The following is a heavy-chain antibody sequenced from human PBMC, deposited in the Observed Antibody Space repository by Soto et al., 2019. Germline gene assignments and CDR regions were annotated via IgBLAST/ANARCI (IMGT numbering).Heavy chain of an antibody. D-gene: IGHD4-17*01. CDR1: GITFSKAW. Sequence: EVQLVESGGGLVKPGGSLTLSCAASGITFSKAWMNWVRQSPGKGLEWVGRIKSRSDGGTTAYAAPVKGRFSISRDHSKDTLWLQMNSLKTEDTAVYYCTTNFYSDHGMDVWGQGTTVTVSS. J-gene: IGHJ6*02. V-gene: IGHV3-15*01. CDR2: IKSRSDGGTT. CDR3: TTNFYSDHGMDV.